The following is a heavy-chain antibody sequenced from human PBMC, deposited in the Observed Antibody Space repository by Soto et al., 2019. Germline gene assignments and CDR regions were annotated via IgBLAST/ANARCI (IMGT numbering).Heavy chain of an antibody. CDR1: GINFNKAW. D-gene: IGHD2-2*02. CDR2: VKSKSNGETV. V-gene: IGHV3-15*01. Sequence: EVQLVESGGGLLKPGGSLRLSCLASGINFNKAWMSWVRQAPGKGLEWVGRVKSKSNGETVDYAAPVKGRFAISRDDSRNTVYLHMNNLTTEDTAVYYCTTEMLPVPIWVSFYHEHWGQGTRVTVSS. CDR3: TTEMLPVPIWVSFYHEH. J-gene: IGHJ4*02.